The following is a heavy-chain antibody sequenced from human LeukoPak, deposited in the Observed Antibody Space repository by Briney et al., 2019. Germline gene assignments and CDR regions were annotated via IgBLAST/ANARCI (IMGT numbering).Heavy chain of an antibody. D-gene: IGHD3-22*01. J-gene: IGHJ4*02. CDR1: GFTFSSYD. CDR3: ARSMYYYDSSGYYYDYFDY. Sequence: PGGTLRLSCAASGFTFSSYDMSWVRQAPGKGLEWVSAISGSGGSTYYADSVKGRFTISRDNSKNTLSLQMNSLRAEDTAVYYCARSMYYYDSSGYYYDYFDYWGQGTLVTVSS. CDR2: ISGSGGST. V-gene: IGHV3-23*01.